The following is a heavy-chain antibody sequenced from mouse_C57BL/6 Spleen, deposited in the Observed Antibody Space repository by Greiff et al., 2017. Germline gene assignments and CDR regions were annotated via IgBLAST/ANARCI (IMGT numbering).Heavy chain of an antibody. V-gene: IGHV1-69*01. CDR2: IDPSDSYT. CDR3: ARLATVGYYFDY. D-gene: IGHD1-1*01. Sequence: VQLQQSGAELVMPGASVKLSCKASGYTFTSYWMHWVKQRPGQGLEWIGEIDPSDSYTNYNQKFKGKSTLTVDKSSSTAYMQLSSLTSEDSAVYYCARLATVGYYFDYWGQGTTLTVSS. J-gene: IGHJ2*01. CDR1: GYTFTSYW.